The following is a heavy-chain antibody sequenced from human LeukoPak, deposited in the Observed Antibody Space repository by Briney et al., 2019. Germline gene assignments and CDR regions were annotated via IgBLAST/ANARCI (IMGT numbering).Heavy chain of an antibody. J-gene: IGHJ4*02. CDR2: ISRSGGTI. Sequence: MTGGSLRLSCATSGFTFSDYFMSWIRQAPGKGLEWLSYISRSGGTIFYPASLTPPFPLSSHNSNNSLSFHMNSLSAADTAVYYSAKIPRGIIQGVYFHFWGQGTLVTVSS. V-gene: IGHV3-11*01. CDR1: GFTFSDYF. D-gene: IGHD3-10*01. CDR3: AKIPRGIIQGVYFHF.